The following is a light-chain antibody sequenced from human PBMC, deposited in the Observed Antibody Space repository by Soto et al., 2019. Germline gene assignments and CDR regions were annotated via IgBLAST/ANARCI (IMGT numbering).Light chain of an antibody. Sequence: DIQMTQSPSSVSASVGARVTITCRASQGISGRLAWFTQKPGKAPKFLISHASRLQSGVPSRVSGTEYGKDFTLTINSMQPEEGATYYGLQASSFPRAFGPGTKVDIK. CDR1: QGISGR. CDR3: LQASSFPRA. V-gene: IGKV1-12*01. CDR2: HAS. J-gene: IGKJ1*01.